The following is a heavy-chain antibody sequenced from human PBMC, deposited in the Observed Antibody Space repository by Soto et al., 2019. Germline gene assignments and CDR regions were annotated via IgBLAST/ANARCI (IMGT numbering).Heavy chain of an antibody. V-gene: IGHV3-21*01. CDR2: ISSSSSYI. D-gene: IGHD2-2*01. Sequence: PGGSLRLSCAASGFTFSSYSMNWVRQAPGKGLEWVSSISSSSSYIYYADSVKGRFTISRDHAKNSLYLQMNSLRAEDTAVYYWGRGPSPEGVFDIGGQGKMVTAS. CDR3: GRGPSPEGVFDI. CDR1: GFTFSSYS. J-gene: IGHJ3*02.